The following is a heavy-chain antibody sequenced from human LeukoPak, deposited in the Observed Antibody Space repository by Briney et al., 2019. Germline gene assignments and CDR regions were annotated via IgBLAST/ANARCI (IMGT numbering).Heavy chain of an antibody. Sequence: GASVKVSCKASGYTFTGYYMHWVRQAPGQGLEWMGWINPNSGGTNYAQKFQGRVTMTRDTSISTAYMELSRLRSDDTAVYYCASGIAAAENLWAHDAFDIWGQGTMVTVSS. CDR3: ASGIAAAENLWAHDAFDI. D-gene: IGHD6-13*01. CDR1: GYTFTGYY. V-gene: IGHV1-2*02. CDR2: INPNSGGT. J-gene: IGHJ3*02.